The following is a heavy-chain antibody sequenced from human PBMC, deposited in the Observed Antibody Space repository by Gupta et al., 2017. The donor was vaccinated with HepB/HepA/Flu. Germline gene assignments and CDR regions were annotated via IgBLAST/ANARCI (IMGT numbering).Heavy chain of an antibody. CDR2: IWYDGSNK. V-gene: IGHV3-33*01. Sequence: QVQLVESGGGVVQPGRSLRLSCAAPGFTFSSYGMHWVRQAPGKGLEWVAVIWYDGSNKYYADSVKGRFTISRDNSKNTLYLQMNSLRAEDTAVYYCARGLARQLYDYWGQGTLVTVSS. D-gene: IGHD6-13*01. CDR3: ARGLARQLYDY. CDR1: GFTFSSYG. J-gene: IGHJ4*02.